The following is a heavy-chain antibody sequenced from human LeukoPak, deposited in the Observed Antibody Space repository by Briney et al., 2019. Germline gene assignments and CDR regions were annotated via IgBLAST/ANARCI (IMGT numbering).Heavy chain of an antibody. CDR1: GFTFSSYN. V-gene: IGHV3-21*01. D-gene: IGHD6-19*01. CDR2: IDTSSEYI. CDR3: ARSDRGSDWFIDGY. J-gene: IGHJ4*02. Sequence: PGGSLRLSCAASGFTFSSYNMNWVRQAPGKGLEWVASIDTSSEYIFYADSVKGRFTISRDNTRNSLYLQMSSLRAEDTGAYYCARSDRGSDWFIDGYWGREPWSPSPQ.